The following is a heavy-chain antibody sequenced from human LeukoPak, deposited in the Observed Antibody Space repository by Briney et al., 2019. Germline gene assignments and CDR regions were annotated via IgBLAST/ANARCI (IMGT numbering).Heavy chain of an antibody. Sequence: GGSLRLSCAASGFTFSSYAMSWVRQAPGKGLEWVSAISGSGGSTYYADSVKGRFTISRDNSKNTLYLQMNSLRAEDTAVYYCARALDGDYYYYGMDVWGQGTTVTVSS. J-gene: IGHJ6*02. D-gene: IGHD4-17*01. CDR1: GFTFSSYA. CDR3: ARALDGDYYYYGMDV. V-gene: IGHV3-23*01. CDR2: ISGSGGST.